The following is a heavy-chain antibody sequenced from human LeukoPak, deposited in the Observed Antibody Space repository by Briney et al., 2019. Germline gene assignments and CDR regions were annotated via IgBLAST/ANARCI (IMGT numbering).Heavy chain of an antibody. CDR1: GGSFSGYY. J-gene: IGHJ6*02. V-gene: IGHV4-34*01. D-gene: IGHD3-3*01. CDR3: ARHAGNSYNYDFWSGYYPNYYYYYGMDV. CDR2: INHSGST. Sequence: PSETLSLTCAVYGGSFSGYYWSWIRQPPGKGLEWIGEINHSGSTNYNPSLKSRVTISVDTSKNQFSLKLSSVTAADTAVYYCARHAGNSYNYDFWSGYYPNYYYYYGMDVWGQGTTVTVSS.